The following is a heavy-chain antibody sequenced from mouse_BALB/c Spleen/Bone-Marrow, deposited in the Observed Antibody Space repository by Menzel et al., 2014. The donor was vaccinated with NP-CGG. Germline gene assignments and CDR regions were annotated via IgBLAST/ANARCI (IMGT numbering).Heavy chain of an antibody. Sequence: EVQVVESGGGLVQPGGSLRLSCATSGVTFTDYYMSWVRQPPGKALGWLGFIRNKANGHTTEYSASVKGRFTISRDNSQSILYLQMNTLRAEDSATYSCARDINDGYYWYFDVWGAGTTATVSS. CDR1: GVTFTDYY. CDR3: ARDINDGYYWYFDV. CDR2: IRNKANGHTT. V-gene: IGHV7-3*02. J-gene: IGHJ1*01. D-gene: IGHD2-3*01.